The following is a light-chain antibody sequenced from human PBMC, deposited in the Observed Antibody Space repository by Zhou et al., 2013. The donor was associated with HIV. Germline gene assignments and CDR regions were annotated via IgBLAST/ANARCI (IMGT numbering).Light chain of an antibody. CDR1: QGFSSS. CDR2: GAS. CDR3: QQYYSYPFT. Sequence: AIQLTQSPSSLSASVGDRVTITCRASQGFSSSLAWYQQKPGKAPDLLIYGASDLKSGVPSRFSGSASGTDFTLTISSLQPEDFATYYCQQYYSYPFTFGGGTKVEIK. V-gene: IGKV1-13*02. J-gene: IGKJ4*01.